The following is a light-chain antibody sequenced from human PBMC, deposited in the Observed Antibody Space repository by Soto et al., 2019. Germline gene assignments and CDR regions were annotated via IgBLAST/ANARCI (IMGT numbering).Light chain of an antibody. Sequence: EIVMTQSPVTLSVSPGERATLSCRASQSVSSNLAWYQHNPGQAPRLLIYGASTRATGIPARFSGSGSGTDFTLTISSLQSEDFAVYSCQQYNNWPLTFGQGTKVEIK. V-gene: IGKV3-15*01. J-gene: IGKJ1*01. CDR2: GAS. CDR3: QQYNNWPLT. CDR1: QSVSSN.